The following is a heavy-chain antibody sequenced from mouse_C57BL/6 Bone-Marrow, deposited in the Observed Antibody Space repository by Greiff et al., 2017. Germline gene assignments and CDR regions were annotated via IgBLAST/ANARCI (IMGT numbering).Heavy chain of an antibody. Sequence: VQLQQSGAELVKPGASVKISCKASGYAFSSYWMNWVKQRPGKGLAWIVQIYPGDGDTNYNGKFKGKATLTADKSSRTAYMQLSSLTSEDSAVYFCAVYYGSPWFAYWGQGTLVTVSA. CDR2: IYPGDGDT. CDR3: AVYYGSPWFAY. CDR1: GYAFSSYW. V-gene: IGHV1-80*01. D-gene: IGHD1-1*01. J-gene: IGHJ3*01.